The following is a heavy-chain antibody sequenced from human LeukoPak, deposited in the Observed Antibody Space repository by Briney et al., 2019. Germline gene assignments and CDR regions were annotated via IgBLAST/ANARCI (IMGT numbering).Heavy chain of an antibody. CDR2: ISYDGSNK. J-gene: IGHJ5*01. V-gene: IGHV3-30-3*01. CDR1: GFTFSSYA. CDR3: ARGFGYSSRQFES. Sequence: GGSLRLSCAASGFTFSSYAMHWVRQAPGKGLEWVAVISYDGSNKYYADSVKGRFTISRDNSKNTLYLQMNSLRAEDTAVYYCARGFGYSSRQFESWGQGTQVTVSS. D-gene: IGHD5-12*01.